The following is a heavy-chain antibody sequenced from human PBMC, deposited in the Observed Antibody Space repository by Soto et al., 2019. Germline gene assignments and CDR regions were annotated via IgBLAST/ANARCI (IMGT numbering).Heavy chain of an antibody. CDR2: IYPGDSDT. CDR1: GYSFTSYW. J-gene: IGHJ5*02. Sequence: GESLKISCQGSGYSFTSYWIGWVRQMPGKGLEWMGIIYPGDSDTRYSPSFQGQVTISADKSISTAYLQWSSLKASDTAMYYCARRGGYDPTDNWFDPWGQGTLVTVSS. CDR3: ARRGGYDPTDNWFDP. D-gene: IGHD5-12*01. V-gene: IGHV5-51*01.